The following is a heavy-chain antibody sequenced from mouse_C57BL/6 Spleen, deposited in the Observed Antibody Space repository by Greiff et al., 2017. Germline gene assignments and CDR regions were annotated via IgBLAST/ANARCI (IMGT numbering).Heavy chain of an antibody. CDR3: ARRSYSNLYAMDY. J-gene: IGHJ4*01. D-gene: IGHD2-5*01. Sequence: VQLQQSGPELVKPGASVKIPCKASGYTFTDYNMDWVKPSHGKSLEWIGDINPNNGGTIYNQKFKGKATLTVDKSSSTAYRELSSLTSEDTAVYYCARRSYSNLYAMDYWGQGTSVTVSS. V-gene: IGHV1-18*01. CDR2: INPNNGGT. CDR1: GYTFTDYN.